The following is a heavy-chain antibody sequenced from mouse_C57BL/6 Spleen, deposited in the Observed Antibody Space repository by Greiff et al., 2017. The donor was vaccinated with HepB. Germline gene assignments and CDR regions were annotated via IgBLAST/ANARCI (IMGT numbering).Heavy chain of an antibody. CDR2: VYPGSGSI. V-gene: IGHV1-62-2*01. CDR1: GYTFTEYT. J-gene: IGHJ2*01. D-gene: IGHD4-1*01. CDR3: ARHELGYFDY. Sequence: QVQLQQSGAELVKPGASVKLSCKASGYTFTEYTIHWVKQRSGQGLEWIGWVYPGSGSIKYNEKFKDKATLTADKSSSTAYMELSRLTSEDSAVYFTARHELGYFDYWGQGTTLTVSS.